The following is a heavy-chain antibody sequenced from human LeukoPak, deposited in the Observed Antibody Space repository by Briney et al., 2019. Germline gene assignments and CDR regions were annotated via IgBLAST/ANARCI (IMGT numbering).Heavy chain of an antibody. J-gene: IGHJ4*02. V-gene: IGHV1-18*04. D-gene: IGHD5-18*01. CDR1: GYTFTSYG. CDR2: ISAYNGNT. CDR3: ARREYSYGHEDY. Sequence: ASVKVSCKASGYTFTSYGISWVRQAPGQGLEWMRWISAYNGNTNYAQKLQGRVTMTTDTSTSTAYMELRSLRSDDTAVYYCARREYSYGHEDYWGQGTLVTVSS.